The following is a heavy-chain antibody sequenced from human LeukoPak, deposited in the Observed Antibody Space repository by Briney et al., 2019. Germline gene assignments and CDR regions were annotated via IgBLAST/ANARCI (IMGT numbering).Heavy chain of an antibody. CDR1: GGSFGGYY. D-gene: IGHD6-6*01. CDR2: INHSGST. J-gene: IGHJ6*03. V-gene: IGHV4-34*01. Sequence: SETLSLTCAIYGGSFGGYYWSWIRQPPGKGLEWIGEINHSGSTNYNPSLKSRVTMSVDTPKNQFSLKLSSVTAADTAVYYCARGRIAARRGRYYYMDVWGKGTTVTVSS. CDR3: ARGRIAARRGRYYYMDV.